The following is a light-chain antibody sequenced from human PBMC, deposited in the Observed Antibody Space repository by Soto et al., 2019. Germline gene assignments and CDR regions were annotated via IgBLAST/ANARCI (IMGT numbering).Light chain of an antibody. J-gene: IGKJ4*01. CDR3: QQSYSTPLT. Sequence: DIQMTQSPSSLSASVGDRVTITCRASQSISKDLNWYQQKPGKAPKLLIYAASSLQSGVPSRLSGSGSGTDFILTLSSLQPEDIATYYCQQSYSTPLTFGGGTKVEI. V-gene: IGKV1-39*01. CDR2: AAS. CDR1: QSISKD.